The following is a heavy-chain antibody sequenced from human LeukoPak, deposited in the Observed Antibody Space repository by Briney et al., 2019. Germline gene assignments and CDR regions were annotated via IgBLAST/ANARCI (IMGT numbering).Heavy chain of an antibody. D-gene: IGHD2-2*01. V-gene: IGHV1-2*02. CDR2: INPNSGGT. CDR3: ARDEIVVVPAALDY. Sequence: ASVTVSCKASGYTFTGYYMHWVRQAPGQGLAWMGWINPNSGGTNYAQKFQGRVTMTRDTSISTAYTELSRLRSDDTAVYYCARDEIVVVPAALDYWGQGTLVTVSS. CDR1: GYTFTGYY. J-gene: IGHJ4*02.